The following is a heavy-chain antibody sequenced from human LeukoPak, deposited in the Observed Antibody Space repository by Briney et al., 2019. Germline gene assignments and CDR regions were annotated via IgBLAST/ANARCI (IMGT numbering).Heavy chain of an antibody. CDR3: ARVSNGDYYDRGSFFYYMDV. D-gene: IGHD3-22*01. J-gene: IGHJ6*03. V-gene: IGHV3-21*01. CDR1: GFTFSTYT. CDR2: ISGSSGYI. Sequence: GGSLRLSCAASGFTFSTYTMNWVRQAPGKGLEWVSSISGSSGYIYYADSVKGRFTISRDNAKNSLYLQMNSLRVEDTAIYYCARVSNGDYYDRGSFFYYMDVWGKGTTVATSS.